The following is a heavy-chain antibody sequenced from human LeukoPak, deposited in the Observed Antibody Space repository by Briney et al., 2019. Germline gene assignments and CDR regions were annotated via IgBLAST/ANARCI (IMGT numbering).Heavy chain of an antibody. CDR3: ARVRGITIFGVAHYYYYMDV. CDR2: IIPIFGTA. Sequence: ASVKVSCKASGGTFSSYAISWVRQAPGQGLEWMGGIIPIFGTANYAQKFQGRVTITADESMSTAYMELSSLRSEDTVVYYCARVRGITIFGVAHYYYYMDVWGKGTTVTVSS. CDR1: GGTFSSYA. D-gene: IGHD3-3*01. V-gene: IGHV1-69*13. J-gene: IGHJ6*03.